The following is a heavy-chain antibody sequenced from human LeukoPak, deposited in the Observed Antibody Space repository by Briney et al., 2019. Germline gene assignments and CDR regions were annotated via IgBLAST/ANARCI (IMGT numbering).Heavy chain of an antibody. CDR2: ISTYNGNT. D-gene: IGHD2-15*01. CDR1: GYTFTRYG. Sequence: ASVKVSCKASGYTFTRYGISWVRQAPGQGLDWMGWISTYNGNTNYAQKFQDRVTMTTDTSTSTAYMELRSLRSDDTAVYYCARDRGWELGYCSGGSCYDENWFDPWGQGTLVTVSS. CDR3: ARDRGWELGYCSGGSCYDENWFDP. V-gene: IGHV1-18*01. J-gene: IGHJ5*02.